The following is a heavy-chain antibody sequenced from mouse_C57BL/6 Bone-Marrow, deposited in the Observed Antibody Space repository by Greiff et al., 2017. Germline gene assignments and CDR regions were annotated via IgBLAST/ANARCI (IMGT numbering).Heavy chain of an antibody. CDR1: GYTFTSYW. V-gene: IGHV1-69*01. J-gene: IGHJ3*01. CDR2: IDPSDSYT. CDR3: ASLLAY. Sequence: VQLQQPGAELVMPGASVKLSCKASGYTFTSYWMHWVKQRPGQGLEWIGEIDPSDSYTNYNQKFKGKSTLTVDKSSSTAYMQLSSLTSEDSAVYYCASLLAYWGQGTLVTVSA.